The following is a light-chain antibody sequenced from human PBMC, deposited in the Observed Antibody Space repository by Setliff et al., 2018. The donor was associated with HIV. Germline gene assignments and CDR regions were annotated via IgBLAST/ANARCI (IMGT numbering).Light chain of an antibody. Sequence: QSALAQPASVSGSPGQSITISCTGTSGDVGGYNYVSWYQQHPVKAPRLMIYDVAYRPSGVSTRFSGSKSGNTASLTISGLQAEDEADYYCSSYVAGGSLDVFGTGTKVTVL. J-gene: IGLJ1*01. CDR2: DVA. V-gene: IGLV2-14*03. CDR3: SSYVAGGSLDV. CDR1: SGDVGGYNY.